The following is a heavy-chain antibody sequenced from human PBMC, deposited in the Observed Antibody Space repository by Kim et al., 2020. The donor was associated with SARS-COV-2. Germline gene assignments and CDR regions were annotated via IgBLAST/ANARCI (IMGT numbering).Heavy chain of an antibody. CDR3: AGVLRYFDWLFQGGEP. D-gene: IGHD3-9*01. V-gene: IGHV4-61*01. CDR1: GGSVSSGSYY. J-gene: IGHJ5*02. CDR2: IYYSGTT. Sequence: SETLSLTCTVSGGSVSSGSYYWTWIRQPPGKGLEWIGYIYYSGTTSYNPSLRSRVAISVDTSKSQFSLKLSSVTAADTAVYYCAGVLRYFDWLFQGGEPWGQGTLVTVSS.